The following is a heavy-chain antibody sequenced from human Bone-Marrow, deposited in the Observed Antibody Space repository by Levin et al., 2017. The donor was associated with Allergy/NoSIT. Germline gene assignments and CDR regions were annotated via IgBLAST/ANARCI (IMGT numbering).Heavy chain of an antibody. V-gene: IGHV3-21*04. D-gene: IGHD5-18*01. CDR2: INSNSAYI. Sequence: NPSETLSLTSAVSGVTRNNYTLTWVRQPPGKGLEWVSSINSNSAYIHYGDSVKGRFTISRDNSKKLLFLQMNSLRDEDTATYYCASRLTASGGLDVWGHGTTVTVSS. CDR1: GVTRNNYT. CDR3: ASRLTASGGLDV. J-gene: IGHJ6*02.